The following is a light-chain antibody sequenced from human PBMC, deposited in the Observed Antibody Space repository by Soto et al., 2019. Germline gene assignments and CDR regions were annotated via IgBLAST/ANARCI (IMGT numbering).Light chain of an antibody. J-gene: IGLJ2*01. Sequence: QSALTQPASVSGSPGQSITISCTGTNSDIGTYIYVSWYQQHPGKGPKLLIYDVSNRPSGVSNRFSGSKSGNTASLTISGLQAEDEADYYCSSYTASRTKFGGGTKLTVL. V-gene: IGLV2-14*01. CDR3: SSYTASRTK. CDR1: NSDIGTYIY. CDR2: DVS.